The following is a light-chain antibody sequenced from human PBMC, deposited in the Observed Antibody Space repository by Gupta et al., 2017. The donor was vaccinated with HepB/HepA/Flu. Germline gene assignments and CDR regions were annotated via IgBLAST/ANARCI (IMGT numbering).Light chain of an antibody. V-gene: IGLV2-23*02. J-gene: IGLJ2*01. Sequence: QSALTQPASVSGPPGQSTPISCTGPSSDVGSYNLVSWYQQHPGKAPKLMIYEVSKRPSGVSNRFSGSKSGNTASLTISGLQAEDEADYYCCSYAGSSTFVVFGGGTKLTVL. CDR3: CSYAGSSTFVV. CDR1: SSDVGSYNL. CDR2: EVS.